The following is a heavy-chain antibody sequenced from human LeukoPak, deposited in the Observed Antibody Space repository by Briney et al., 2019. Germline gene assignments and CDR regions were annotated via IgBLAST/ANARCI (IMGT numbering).Heavy chain of an antibody. CDR1: GGSISSYY. D-gene: IGHD3-3*01. V-gene: IGHV4-59*01. Sequence: SETLSLTCTVSGGSISSYYWSWIRQPPGKGLEWIGYIYHSGSTNYNPSLKSRVTISVDTSKNQFSLKLSSVTAADTAVYYCARDQGNTIFDAFDIWGQGTMVTVSS. CDR2: IYHSGST. J-gene: IGHJ3*02. CDR3: ARDQGNTIFDAFDI.